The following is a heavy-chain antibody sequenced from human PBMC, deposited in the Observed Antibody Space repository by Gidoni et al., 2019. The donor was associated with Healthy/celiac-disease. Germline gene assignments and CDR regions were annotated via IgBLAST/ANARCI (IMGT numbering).Heavy chain of an antibody. D-gene: IGHD3-16*02. J-gene: IGHJ4*02. CDR2: IYHCGGT. Sequence: QLQDSGPGLVKPSWTLFLTCAVPGGSLLISNWWSWVRQPPGKGLEWIGEIYHCGGTNYNPYLKSRVTITVDKSKNQYYLKLRSVTAADTAVYYGTRGVRFGEVIATNYFDYWGQGTLVTVSS. V-gene: IGHV4-4*02. CDR1: GGSLLISNW. CDR3: TRGVRFGEVIATNYFDY.